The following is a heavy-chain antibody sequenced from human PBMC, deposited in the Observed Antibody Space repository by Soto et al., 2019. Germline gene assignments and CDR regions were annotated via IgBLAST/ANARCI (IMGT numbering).Heavy chain of an antibody. V-gene: IGHV3-21*01. J-gene: IGHJ4*02. CDR1: GFTFSSYS. D-gene: IGHD5-18*01. CDR2: ISSSSSYI. Sequence: GGSLRLSCAASGFTFSSYSMNWVHQAPGKGLEWVSSISSSSSYIYYADSVKGRFTISRDNAKNSLYLQMNSLRAEDTAVYYCARDWPRIRTPSFDYWGQGTLVTVSS. CDR3: ARDWPRIRTPSFDY.